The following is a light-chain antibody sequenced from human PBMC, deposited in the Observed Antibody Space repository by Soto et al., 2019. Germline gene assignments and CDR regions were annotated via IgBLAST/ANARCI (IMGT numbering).Light chain of an antibody. V-gene: IGKV3-20*01. Sequence: VFTKFHSTLSFSPGERNPPLFQTSQSVTSSSIAWHQQKPGQAPRLLIYGASSRATGIPDRFSGSGSGTDFTLTISRLESEDSAVYYCQHYGSSPGLTFGGGTKVDI. CDR1: QSVTSSS. J-gene: IGKJ4*01. CDR3: QHYGSSPGLT. CDR2: GAS.